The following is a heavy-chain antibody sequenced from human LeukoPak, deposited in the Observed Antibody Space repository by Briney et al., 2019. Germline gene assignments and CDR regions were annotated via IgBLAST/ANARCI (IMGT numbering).Heavy chain of an antibody. V-gene: IGHV4-34*01. CDR2: INHSGST. J-gene: IGHJ4*02. D-gene: IGHD6-19*01. Sequence: SETLSLTCAVYGGSFSGYYWSWIRQPPGKGLEWIGEINHSGSTNYNPSLKSRATISVDTSKNQFSLKPSSVTAADTAVYYCARHSSGWFKSHFDYWGQGTLVTVSS. CDR3: ARHSSGWFKSHFDY. CDR1: GGSFSGYY.